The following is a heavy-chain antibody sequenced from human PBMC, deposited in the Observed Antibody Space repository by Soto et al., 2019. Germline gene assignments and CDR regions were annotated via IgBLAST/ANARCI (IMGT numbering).Heavy chain of an antibody. J-gene: IGHJ4*02. D-gene: IGHD1-26*01. V-gene: IGHV3-48*04. CDR1: GFTFSSYS. CDR2: ISSSGSTI. CDR3: ARDKDTAIEKIVGATIFGY. Sequence: GGSLRLSCAASGFTFSSYSMNWVRQAPGKGLEWVSYISSSGSTIYYADSVKGRFTISRDNAKNSLYLQMNSLRAEDTAVYYCARDKDTAIEKIVGATIFGYWGQGTLVTVSS.